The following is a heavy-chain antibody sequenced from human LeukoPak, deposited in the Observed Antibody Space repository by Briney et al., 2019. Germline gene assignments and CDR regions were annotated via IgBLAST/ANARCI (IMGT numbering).Heavy chain of an antibody. CDR1: GGSISSSRYY. D-gene: IGHD5-24*01. CDR2: IYYNGDT. CDR3: VTPREMATIYDAFDI. Sequence: SETLSLTCTVSGGSISSSRYYWGWIRQPPGKGLEWIATIYYNGDTYYIPSLKSRLTISVDTSKNQFSLKLSSVTAADTAVYYCVTPREMATIYDAFDIWGQGTMVTVSS. V-gene: IGHV4-39*01. J-gene: IGHJ3*02.